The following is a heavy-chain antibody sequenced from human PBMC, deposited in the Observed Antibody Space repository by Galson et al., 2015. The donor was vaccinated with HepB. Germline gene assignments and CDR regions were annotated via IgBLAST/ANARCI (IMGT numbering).Heavy chain of an antibody. J-gene: IGHJ4*02. CDR2: INPNSGGT. CDR1: GYTFTGYY. Sequence: SVKVSCKASGYTFTGYYMHWVRQAPGQGLEWMGWINPNSGGTNYAQKFQGRVTMTRDTSISTAYMELSRLRSDDTAVYYCARDSGGYSYGLKEYYFDYWRQGTLVTVSS. D-gene: IGHD5-18*01. V-gene: IGHV1-2*02. CDR3: ARDSGGYSYGLKEYYFDY.